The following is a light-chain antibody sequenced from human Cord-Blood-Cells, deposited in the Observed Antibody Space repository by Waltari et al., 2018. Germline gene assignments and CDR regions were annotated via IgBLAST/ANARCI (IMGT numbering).Light chain of an antibody. CDR3: QQLNSYPRT. V-gene: IGKV1-9*01. Sequence: DIQLTPSPSFLSASVGDRVTITCRASQGISSYLAWYQQKPGKAPKLLIYAASTLQSGVPSSFSGSGSGTEFTLTISSLQPEDFATYYCQQLNSYPRTFGQGTKVEIK. J-gene: IGKJ1*01. CDR1: QGISSY. CDR2: AAS.